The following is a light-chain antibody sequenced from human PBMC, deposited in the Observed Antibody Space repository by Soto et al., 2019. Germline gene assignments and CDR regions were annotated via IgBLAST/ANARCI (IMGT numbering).Light chain of an antibody. J-gene: IGLJ1*01. CDR2: DVS. V-gene: IGLV2-14*01. CDR3: SSYTSSTTDV. Sequence: QSVLTQPASVSGSPGQSITISCTGTSSDVGGYNFVSWYQQHPGKAPKLMIYDVSNRPSGVSNRFPGSKSGNTASLTISGLQTEDDADYYCSSYTSSTTDVFGTGTKVTVL. CDR1: SSDVGGYNF.